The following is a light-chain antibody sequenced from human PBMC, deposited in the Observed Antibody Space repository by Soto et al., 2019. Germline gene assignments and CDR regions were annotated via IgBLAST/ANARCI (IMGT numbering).Light chain of an antibody. J-gene: IGKJ3*01. Sequence: DIPLTQSPSFLSASVGDRITITCRASQAISGYLGWYQQKPGRAPELLIYGPSSLQSGVPSRFSGSGSGTEFTLTISSLQPEDFATYYCQQIYDYPLTFGSGTKVDIK. V-gene: IGKV1-9*01. CDR1: QAISGY. CDR2: GPS. CDR3: QQIYDYPLT.